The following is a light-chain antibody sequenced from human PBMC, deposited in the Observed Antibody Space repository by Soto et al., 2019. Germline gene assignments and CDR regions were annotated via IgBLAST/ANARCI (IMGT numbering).Light chain of an antibody. Sequence: DIQMTQSPSFVSASVGDRVTITCRASQDISSWLVWYQQKPGKAPKLLIHATSGLQSGVPSRFSGSGSGTDFTLTISRLEPEDFATYSCQQYGRSPVTFGPGTKVDIK. V-gene: IGKV1-12*01. CDR3: QQYGRSPVT. J-gene: IGKJ3*01. CDR1: QDISSW. CDR2: ATS.